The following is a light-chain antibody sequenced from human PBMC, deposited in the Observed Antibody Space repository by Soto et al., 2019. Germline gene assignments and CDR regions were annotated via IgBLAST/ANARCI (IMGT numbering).Light chain of an antibody. Sequence: DIQMTQSPSSLSASIGDRVTITCQARQDISNYLNWYQQKPGKAPKLLIYDTSNLETGVPSRLSGGGSGTSYVITISGLQPEDIATYYCQQYANLPWTFGRGTKVEVK. CDR1: QDISNY. V-gene: IGKV1-33*01. J-gene: IGKJ1*01. CDR2: DTS. CDR3: QQYANLPWT.